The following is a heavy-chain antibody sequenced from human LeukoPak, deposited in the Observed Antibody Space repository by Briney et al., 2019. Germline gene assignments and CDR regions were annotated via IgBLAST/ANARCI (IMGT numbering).Heavy chain of an antibody. CDR1: GFTFSSYA. D-gene: IGHD2-2*02. J-gene: IGHJ4*02. CDR3: ARLPIVVPAAIGRGDY. Sequence: PAGSLRLSCAASGFTFSSYAMSWVRQAPGKGLEWVSAISGSGGSTYYADSVKGRFTISRDNSKNTLYLQMNSLRAEDTAVYYCARLPIVVPAAIGRGDYWGQGTLVTVSS. CDR2: ISGSGGST. V-gene: IGHV3-23*01.